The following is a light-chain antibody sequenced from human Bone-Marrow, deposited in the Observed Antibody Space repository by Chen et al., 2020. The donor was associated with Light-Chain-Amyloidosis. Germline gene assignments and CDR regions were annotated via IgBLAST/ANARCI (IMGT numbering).Light chain of an antibody. CDR3: QQYNSYPWT. J-gene: IGKJ1*01. CDR2: KAS. CDR1: QSIGRW. V-gene: IGKV1-5*03. Sequence: DIQMTQSPTTLSASIGDRVTITCRASQSIGRWLAWSQQKPGQAPKLLIYKASNLESGVPSRFSGSGSGTEFNLNITSLQPDDFGTYYCQQYNSYPWTFGQGTKVEVK.